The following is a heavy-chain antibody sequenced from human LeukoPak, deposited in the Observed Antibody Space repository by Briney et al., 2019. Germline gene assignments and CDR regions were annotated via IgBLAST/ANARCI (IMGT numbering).Heavy chain of an antibody. V-gene: IGHV1-69*13. CDR3: ARSDGYSYGYSLWVFDY. CDR2: LIPIFGTA. J-gene: IGHJ4*02. Sequence: SVKVSCKASGGTFNTYVFSWVRQAPGQGLEWMGGLIPIFGTANYAQKFQGRVTITADESTSTAYMELSSLRSEDTAVYYCARSDGYSYGYSLWVFDYWGQGTLVTVS. D-gene: IGHD5-18*01. CDR1: GGTFNTYV.